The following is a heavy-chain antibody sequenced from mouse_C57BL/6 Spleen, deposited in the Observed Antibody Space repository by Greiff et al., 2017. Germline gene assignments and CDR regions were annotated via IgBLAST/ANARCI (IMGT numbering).Heavy chain of an antibody. J-gene: IGHJ3*01. D-gene: IGHD2-4*01. CDR3: AMYDYDWFAY. CDR2: IHPSDSDT. V-gene: IGHV1-74*01. Sequence: QVQLKESGAELVKPGASVKVSCKASGYTFTSYWMHWVKQRPGQGLEWIGRIHPSDSDTNYNQKFKGKATLTVDKSSSTAYMQLSSLTSEDSAVYYCAMYDYDWFAYWGQGTLVTVSA. CDR1: GYTFTSYW.